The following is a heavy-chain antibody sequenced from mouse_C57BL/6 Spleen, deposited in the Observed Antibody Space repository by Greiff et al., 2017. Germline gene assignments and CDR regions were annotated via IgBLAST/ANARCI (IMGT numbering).Heavy chain of an antibody. Sequence: QVQLQQPGAELVKPGASVKLSCKASGYTFTSYWMHWVKQRPGQGLEWIGMIHPNSGSTNYNEKFKSKATLTVDKSSSTAYMQLSSLTSEDSAVYYCARFFITTVVATPGFAYWGQGTLVTVSA. CDR1: GYTFTSYW. CDR2: IHPNSGST. D-gene: IGHD1-1*01. CDR3: ARFFITTVVATPGFAY. V-gene: IGHV1-64*01. J-gene: IGHJ3*01.